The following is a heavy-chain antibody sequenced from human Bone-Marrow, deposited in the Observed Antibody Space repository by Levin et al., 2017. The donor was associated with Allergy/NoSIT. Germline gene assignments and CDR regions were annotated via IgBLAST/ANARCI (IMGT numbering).Heavy chain of an antibody. CDR3: ARASGWPEGRCDS. Sequence: SCAASGFTFSSYSMQWVRQAPGKGLEWVSSISSSSSFIYYGDSVRGRFTISRDNVKNSLYLHMNSLRAEDSAVYYCARASGWPEGRCDSWGQGSLVTVS. CDR2: ISSSSSFI. CDR1: GFTFSSYS. D-gene: IGHD6-19*01. J-gene: IGHJ4*02. V-gene: IGHV3-21*01.